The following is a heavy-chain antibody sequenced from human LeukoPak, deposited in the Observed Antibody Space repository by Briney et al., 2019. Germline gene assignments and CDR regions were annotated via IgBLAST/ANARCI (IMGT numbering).Heavy chain of an antibody. CDR1: GFTFSNYA. D-gene: IGHD4-17*01. CDR2: ISGSGGTT. J-gene: IGHJ6*02. V-gene: IGHV3-23*01. CDR3: AHPLTTVTTYYYYGMDV. Sequence: GGSLRLSCAASGFTFSNYAMSWVRQAPGKGLEWVSAISGSGGTTYYADSVKGRFTISRDNSKNTLYLQMNSLRAEDTAVYYCAHPLTTVTTYYYYGMDVWGQGTTVTVSS.